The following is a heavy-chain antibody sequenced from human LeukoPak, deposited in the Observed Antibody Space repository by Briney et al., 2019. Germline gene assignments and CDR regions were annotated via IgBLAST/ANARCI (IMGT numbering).Heavy chain of an antibody. CDR1: GGTFSSYA. D-gene: IGHD1-26*01. V-gene: IGHV1-69*13. CDR2: IIPIFGTA. J-gene: IGHJ4*02. Sequence: ASVKVSYKASGGTFSSYAISWVRQAPGQGLEWMGGIIPIFGTANYAQKFQGRVTITADESTSTAYMELSSLRSEDTAVYYCARGQEGAPFDYWGQGTLVTVSS. CDR3: ARGQEGAPFDY.